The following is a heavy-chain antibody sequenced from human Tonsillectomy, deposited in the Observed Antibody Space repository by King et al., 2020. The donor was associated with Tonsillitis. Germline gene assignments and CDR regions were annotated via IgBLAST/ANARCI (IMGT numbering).Heavy chain of an antibody. CDR2: VYTSWST. CDR1: CGSISSYY. J-gene: IGHJ4*02. D-gene: IGHD1-26*01. CDR3: ARVAEYSGSSFDY. Sequence: QLQESGPGLVKPSETLSLTCTVSCGSISSYYWSWIRQPAGKGLEWIGRVYTSWSTNYNPSLKSRVTMSVDTSKNQFSLKLSSVTAADTAVYYCARVAEYSGSSFDYWGQGTLVTVSS. V-gene: IGHV4-4*07.